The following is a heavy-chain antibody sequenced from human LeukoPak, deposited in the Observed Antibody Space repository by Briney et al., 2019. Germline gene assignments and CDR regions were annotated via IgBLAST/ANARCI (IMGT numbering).Heavy chain of an antibody. CDR1: GFTFSSYG. CDR3: AKVWSGDDYVWGSYRLPGY. V-gene: IGHV3-30*02. CDR2: IRYDGSNK. D-gene: IGHD3-16*02. Sequence: PGGSLRLSCAASGFTFSSYGMHWVRQAPGKGLEWVAFIRYDGSNKYYADSVKGRFTISRDNSKNTLYLQMNSLRAEDTAVYYCAKVWSGDDYVWGSYRLPGYWGQGTLVTVSS. J-gene: IGHJ4*02.